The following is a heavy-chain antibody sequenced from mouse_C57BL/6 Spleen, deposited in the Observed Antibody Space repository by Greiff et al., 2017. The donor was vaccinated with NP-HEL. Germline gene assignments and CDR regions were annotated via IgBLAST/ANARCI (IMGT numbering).Heavy chain of an antibody. CDR3: ARNADYDYGFAY. V-gene: IGHV2-2*01. Sequence: VQVVESGPGLVQPSQSLSITCTVSGFSLTSYGVHWVRQSPGKGLEWLGVIWSGGSTDYNAAFISRLSISKDNSKSQVFFKMNSLQADDTAIYYCARNADYDYGFAYWGQGTLVTVSA. J-gene: IGHJ3*01. D-gene: IGHD2-4*01. CDR1: GFSLTSYG. CDR2: IWSGGST.